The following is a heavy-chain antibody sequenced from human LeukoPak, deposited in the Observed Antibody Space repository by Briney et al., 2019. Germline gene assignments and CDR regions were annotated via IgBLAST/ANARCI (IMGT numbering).Heavy chain of an antibody. Sequence: GGSLRLSCAASGFTVSSNYMTWVRQAPGKGLEWVSVIYSGGSTYYADSVKGRFTISRDNSKNTLYLQMNSLRAEDTAIYYCARRAGEYSHPYDYWGQGTLVTVSS. J-gene: IGHJ4*02. CDR3: ARRAGEYSHPYDY. CDR1: GFTVSSNY. D-gene: IGHD2-15*01. V-gene: IGHV3-53*01. CDR2: IYSGGST.